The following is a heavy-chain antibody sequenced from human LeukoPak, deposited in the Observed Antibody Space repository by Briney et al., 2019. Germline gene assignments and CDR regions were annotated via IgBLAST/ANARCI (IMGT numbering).Heavy chain of an antibody. CDR3: AVYCGGDCYSGVNNWFDP. V-gene: IGHV4-4*02. CDR1: GGSISSSNW. Sequence: SQTLSLTCAVSGGSISSSNWWSWVRQPPGKGLEWIGEIYHSGSTNYNPSPKSRVTISVEKSKNQFSLKLSSVTAADTAVYYCAVYCGGDCYSGVNNWFDPWGQGTLVTVSS. J-gene: IGHJ5*02. D-gene: IGHD2-21*02. CDR2: IYHSGST.